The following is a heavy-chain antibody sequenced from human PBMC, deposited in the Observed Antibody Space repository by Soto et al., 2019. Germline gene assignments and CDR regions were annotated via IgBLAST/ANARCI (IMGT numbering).Heavy chain of an antibody. D-gene: IGHD3-10*02. CDR2: LIHGGGT. Sequence: QVHLEQWGAGLLKPSETLSLTCAIYNSSLGAFHWTWIRQPPGKGLEWIGELIHGGGTNYNPSLKSRVTCSLDTSKSQFSLYVMSVTAADTAVYYCARSPLSYDYVRQTWREVGDSFDVWGRGTSVTVSS. J-gene: IGHJ3*01. CDR3: ARSPLSYDYVRQTWREVGDSFDV. CDR1: NSSLGAFH. V-gene: IGHV4-34*02.